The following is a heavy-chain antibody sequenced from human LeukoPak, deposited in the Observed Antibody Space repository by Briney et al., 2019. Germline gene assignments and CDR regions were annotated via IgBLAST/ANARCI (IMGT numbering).Heavy chain of an antibody. Sequence: PSETLSLTCTVSGGSISNYYWNWIRQPPGKGLEWIGRIYTSGSTNYNPSLKSRVTMSVDTSKNQFSLKLSSVTAADTAVYYCARDTGYGSGSYNPWGQGTLVTVSS. CDR3: ARDTGYGSGSYNP. J-gene: IGHJ5*02. D-gene: IGHD3-10*01. CDR1: GGSISNYY. CDR2: IYTSGST. V-gene: IGHV4-4*07.